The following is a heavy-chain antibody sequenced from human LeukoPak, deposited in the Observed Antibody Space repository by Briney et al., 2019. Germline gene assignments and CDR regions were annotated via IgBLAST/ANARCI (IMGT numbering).Heavy chain of an antibody. J-gene: IGHJ4*02. V-gene: IGHV3-21*01. D-gene: IGHD6-19*01. CDR1: GFTFSSYS. CDR2: ISSSSSYI. CDR3: ARGVAVAGNDY. Sequence: GGSLRLSCAASGFTFSSYSMNWVRQAPGKGPEWVSSISSSSSYIYYADSVKGRFTISRDNAKNSLYLQMNSLRAEDTAVYYCARGVAVAGNDYWGQGTLVTVSS.